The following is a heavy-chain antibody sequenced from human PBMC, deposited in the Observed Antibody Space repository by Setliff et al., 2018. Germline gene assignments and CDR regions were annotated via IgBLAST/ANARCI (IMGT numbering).Heavy chain of an antibody. CDR2: IYHNGNT. CDR3: VRDRTAYSYGLDV. J-gene: IGHJ6*02. V-gene: IGHV4-59*01. Sequence: SETLSLTCTVSGGSISPYFWSWVRQPPGKGLEWIGYIYHNGNTNFNPSLKSRVTMSVDTSKNQFALNLRSVTAADTAVYYCVRDRTAYSYGLDVWGQGTTVTVSS. CDR1: GGSISPYF. D-gene: IGHD5-18*01.